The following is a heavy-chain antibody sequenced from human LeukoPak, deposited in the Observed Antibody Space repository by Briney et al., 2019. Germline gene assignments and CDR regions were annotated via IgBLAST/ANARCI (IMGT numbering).Heavy chain of an antibody. J-gene: IGHJ4*02. Sequence: SETLSLTCTVSGGSISSYYWSWIRQPPGKGLEWIGYIYYSGSTNYNPSLKSRVTISVDTSKNQFSLKLSSVTAADTAVYYCAMRYFAWSGIAYWGQEPLVTVSP. CDR1: GGSISSYY. D-gene: IGHD3-9*01. CDR3: AMRYFAWSGIAY. CDR2: IYYSGST. V-gene: IGHV4-59*01.